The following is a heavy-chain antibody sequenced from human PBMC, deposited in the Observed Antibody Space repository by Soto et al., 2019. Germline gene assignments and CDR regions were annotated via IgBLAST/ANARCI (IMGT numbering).Heavy chain of an antibody. Sequence: PGESLKISCKGSGYSFTSYWIGWVRQMPGKGLEWMGIIYPGDSDTRYSPSFQGQVTISADKSISTAYLQWSSLKASDTAMYYCARLLGDTVMDPQSGHYYYYSGMDVWGQGTTVTVSS. V-gene: IGHV5-51*01. D-gene: IGHD5-18*01. CDR1: GYSFTSYW. CDR3: ARLLGDTVMDPQSGHYYYYSGMDV. CDR2: IYPGDSDT. J-gene: IGHJ6*02.